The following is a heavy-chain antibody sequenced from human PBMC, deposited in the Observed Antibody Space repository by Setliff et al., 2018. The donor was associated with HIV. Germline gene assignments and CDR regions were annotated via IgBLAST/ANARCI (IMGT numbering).Heavy chain of an antibody. V-gene: IGHV5-51*01. CDR2: IFPGDSDA. J-gene: IGHJ6*03. D-gene: IGHD2-2*01. CDR3: AKVVRASSTSWDFYYYMDV. CDR1: GYSFSTYW. Sequence: GESLTISCKGSGYSFSTYWIAWVRQMPGKGLEWMGIIFPGDSDARYSPSFQGPVTISVDESISTAYLQWSSLQASDTALYYCAKVVRASSTSWDFYYYMDVWGKGTTVTVSS.